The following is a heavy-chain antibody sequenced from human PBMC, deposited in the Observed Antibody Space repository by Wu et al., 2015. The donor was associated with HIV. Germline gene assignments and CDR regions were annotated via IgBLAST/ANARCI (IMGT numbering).Heavy chain of an antibody. CDR1: GYTFTRYY. CDR3: ARARGESRNDWYFDL. CDR2: INPSGGST. V-gene: IGHV1-46*01. Sequence: QVQLVQSGAEVKKPGASVKVSCKASGYTFTRYYMHWVRQAPGQGLEWMGIINPSGGSTSYARKFQGRVTMTRDTSTNTVYMELSSLRSEDTAVYYCARARGESRNDWYFDLVGPWHPGHCLL. J-gene: IGHJ2*01. D-gene: IGHD3-16*01.